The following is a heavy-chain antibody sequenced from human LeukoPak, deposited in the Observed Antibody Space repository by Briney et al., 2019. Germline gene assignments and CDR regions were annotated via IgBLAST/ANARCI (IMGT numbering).Heavy chain of an antibody. CDR2: ISGSGSTI. CDR1: GFTFNDYE. D-gene: IGHD5-12*01. V-gene: IGHV3-48*03. CDR3: ARQGRGISGMDV. J-gene: IGHJ6*04. Sequence: GGSLRLSCTASGFTFNDYEVNWIRRAPGKGLEWVSYISGSGSTIYYPDSVKGRFTISRDNAKNSLSLQMNSLRAEDTAIYHCARQGRGISGMDVWGKGTTVTVSS.